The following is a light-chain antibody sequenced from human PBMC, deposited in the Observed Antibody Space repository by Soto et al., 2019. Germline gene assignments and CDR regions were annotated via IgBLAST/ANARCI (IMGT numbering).Light chain of an antibody. Sequence: QSALPKPPSVSGAPGQRVTISCTGSSSNIGAGYDVHWYQQLPGTAPKLLIYGNSNRPSGVPDRFSGAKSGTSASLAITGLQAEDEADYYCQSYDSSLSGPYVFGTGTKVTVL. CDR1: SSNIGAGYD. CDR3: QSYDSSLSGPYV. CDR2: GNS. J-gene: IGLJ1*01. V-gene: IGLV1-40*01.